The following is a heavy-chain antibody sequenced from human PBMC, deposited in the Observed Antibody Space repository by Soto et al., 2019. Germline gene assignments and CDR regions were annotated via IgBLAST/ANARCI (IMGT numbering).Heavy chain of an antibody. CDR2: VFSSVSA. CDR3: TRDGMTTGDT. J-gene: IGHJ4*02. D-gene: IGHD2-21*02. V-gene: IGHV4-4*07. Sequence: PSETLSLTCLVSGVSVSSYTWSWVRQPANKGLEWIGRVFSSVSATYSPSLKSRVRISMDTPKNRISLKLDSVTAADAGVYYCTRDGMTTGDTWGPGTLVTVSS. CDR1: GVSVSSYT.